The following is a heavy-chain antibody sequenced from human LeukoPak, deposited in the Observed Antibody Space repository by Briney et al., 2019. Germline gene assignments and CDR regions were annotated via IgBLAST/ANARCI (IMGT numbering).Heavy chain of an antibody. CDR3: ARVQRGIAVALDY. J-gene: IGHJ4*02. CDR1: GFTFSNYN. D-gene: IGHD6-19*01. Sequence: PGGSLRLSCAASGFTFSNYNMNWVRQAPGKGLEWVALIRFDGSDKYYADSVKGRFTISRDNSENTLYLQMNSLRAEDTAVYFCARVQRGIAVALDYWGQGTLPPSPQ. V-gene: IGHV3-30*02. CDR2: IRFDGSDK.